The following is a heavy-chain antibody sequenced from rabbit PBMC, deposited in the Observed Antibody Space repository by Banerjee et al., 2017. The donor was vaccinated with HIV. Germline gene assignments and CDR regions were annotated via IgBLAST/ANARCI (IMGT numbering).Heavy chain of an antibody. D-gene: IGHD1-1*01. CDR1: GLDFSSSDW. CDR2: IYVGSSGRT. J-gene: IGHJ3*01. Sequence: QEQLVESGGGLVQPEGSLTLTCKASGLDFSSSDWICWVRQAPGKGLEWIACIYVGSSGRTYYASWAKGRFTISKTSSTTVTLQVTSLTAADTATYFCARRYASGLDLWGQGTLVTVS. V-gene: IGHV1S45*01. CDR3: ARRYASGLDL.